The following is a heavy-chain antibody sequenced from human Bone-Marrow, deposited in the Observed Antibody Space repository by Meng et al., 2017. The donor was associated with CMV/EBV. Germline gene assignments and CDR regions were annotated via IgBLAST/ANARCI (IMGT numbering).Heavy chain of an antibody. V-gene: IGHV1-2*02. CDR3: DRVRVGATGDDY. Sequence: ASVKVSCKASGYTFTGYYMHWVRQAPGQGLEWMGWINPNSGGTNYAQKFQGRVTMTRDTSISTAYMELSRLRSDDTAVYYCDRVRVGATGDDYWGQGTLVTVSS. J-gene: IGHJ4*02. CDR2: INPNSGGT. D-gene: IGHD1-26*01. CDR1: GYTFTGYY.